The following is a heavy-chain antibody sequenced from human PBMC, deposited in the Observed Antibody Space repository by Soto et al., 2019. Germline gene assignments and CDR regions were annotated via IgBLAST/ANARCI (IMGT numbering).Heavy chain of an antibody. CDR3: ARDEGDDSSGYYDVNY. CDR2: IIPIFGTA. V-gene: IGHV1-69*13. J-gene: IGHJ4*02. D-gene: IGHD3-22*01. Sequence: SVKVSCKASGGTFSSYAISWVRQAPGQGLEWMGGIIPIFGTANYAQKFQGRVTITADESTSTAYMELRRLRSEDTAVYFCARDEGDDSSGYYDVNYWGQGTLVTVS. CDR1: GGTFSSYA.